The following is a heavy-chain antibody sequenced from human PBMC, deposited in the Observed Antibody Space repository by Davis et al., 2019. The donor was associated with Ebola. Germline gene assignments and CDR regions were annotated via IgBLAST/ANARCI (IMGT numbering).Heavy chain of an antibody. CDR3: ATRGSSVAGWTRDDY. Sequence: GESLKISCAASGFTFSSYWMSWVRQAPGKGLEWVANINQDGSEENYVDSVKGRFTISRDNAKNSLYLQMNSLRAEDTALYFCATRGSSVAGWTRDDYWGQGTLVTVSS. D-gene: IGHD3-22*01. J-gene: IGHJ4*02. CDR1: GFTFSSYW. CDR2: INQDGSEE. V-gene: IGHV3-7*01.